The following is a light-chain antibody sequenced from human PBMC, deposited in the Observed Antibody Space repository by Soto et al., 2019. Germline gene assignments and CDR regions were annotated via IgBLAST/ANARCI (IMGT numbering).Light chain of an antibody. V-gene: IGKV3-15*01. CDR3: QQYNNWPPIT. CDR1: QSVSST. J-gene: IGKJ5*01. Sequence: EILLTQSPGTLSLSPGERATLSCRASQSVSSTLAWYQQKPGQAPRLLIYDASTRATGIPARFSGSGSGTEFTLTISSLQSEDFAVYYCQQYNNWPPITFGQGTRLEI. CDR2: DAS.